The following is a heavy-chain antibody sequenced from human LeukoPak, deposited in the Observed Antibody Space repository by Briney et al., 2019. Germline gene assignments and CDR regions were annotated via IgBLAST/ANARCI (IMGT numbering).Heavy chain of an antibody. CDR1: GFTFDDYG. Sequence: GGSLRLSCAASGFTFDDYGMSWVRQAPGKELEWVSGINWNGGSTGYADSVKGRFTISRDNAKNSLYLQMNSLRAEDTALYHCAREPRPRITGTTGDAFDIWGQGTMVTVSS. V-gene: IGHV3-20*01. CDR3: AREPRPRITGTTGDAFDI. D-gene: IGHD1-7*01. CDR2: INWNGGST. J-gene: IGHJ3*02.